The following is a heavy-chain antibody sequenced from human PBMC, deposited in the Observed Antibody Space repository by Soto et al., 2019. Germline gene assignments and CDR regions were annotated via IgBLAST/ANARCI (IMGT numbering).Heavy chain of an antibody. CDR2: IWYDGSNK. CDR3: ARDLRHRLGILPWDYYGMDV. Sequence: GGSLRLSCAASGFTFSSYGMHWVRQAPGKGLEWVAVIWYDGSNKYYADSVKGRFTISRDNSKNTLYLQMNSLRAEDTAVYYCARDLRHRLGILPWDYYGMDVWGQGTTVTVSS. CDR1: GFTFSSYG. D-gene: IGHD7-27*01. J-gene: IGHJ6*02. V-gene: IGHV3-33*01.